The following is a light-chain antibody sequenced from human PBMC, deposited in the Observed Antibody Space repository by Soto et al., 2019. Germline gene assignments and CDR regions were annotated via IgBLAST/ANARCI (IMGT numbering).Light chain of an antibody. V-gene: IGKV3-11*01. J-gene: IGKJ1*01. CDR2: DAS. CDR1: QSVGSF. CDR3: HQRSNLWT. Sequence: EIVLPQSPATPSLSPGERATLSCRASQSVGSFLAWYQHKPGQAPRLLIYDASTRAPGIPARFSGSRSATDVSLTISSLAREDFAVYYCHQRSNLWTFGQGTKVEIK.